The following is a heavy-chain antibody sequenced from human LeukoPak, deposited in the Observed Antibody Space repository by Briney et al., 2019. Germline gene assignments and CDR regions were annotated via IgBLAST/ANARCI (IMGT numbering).Heavy chain of an antibody. Sequence: ASVKVSCKASGYTLTNYGISWVRQAPGQGPEWMGWISAYSGHTKSVQKVQDRVTMTTDTSTNTAYIELRSLRSDDTAVYYCARDPRNYYDSSGYSVNFEYWGQGTLLTVSS. CDR3: ARDPRNYYDSSGYSVNFEY. CDR1: GYTLTNYG. V-gene: IGHV1-18*04. J-gene: IGHJ4*02. D-gene: IGHD3-22*01. CDR2: ISAYSGHT.